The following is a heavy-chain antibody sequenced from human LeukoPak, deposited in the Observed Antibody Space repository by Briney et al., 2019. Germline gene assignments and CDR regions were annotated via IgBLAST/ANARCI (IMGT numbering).Heavy chain of an antibody. CDR2: ISSSSSYI. J-gene: IGHJ4*02. CDR1: GFTFSSYT. V-gene: IGHV3-21*01. CDR3: ARDRDGSGWHDY. Sequence: GGSLRLSCAASGFTFSSYTMNWVRQAPGKGLEWVSSISSSSSYIYLADSVKGRFTSSRDNAKNSLYLQMNSLRAEDTAVYYCARDRDGSGWHDYWGQGTLVTVSS. D-gene: IGHD6-19*01.